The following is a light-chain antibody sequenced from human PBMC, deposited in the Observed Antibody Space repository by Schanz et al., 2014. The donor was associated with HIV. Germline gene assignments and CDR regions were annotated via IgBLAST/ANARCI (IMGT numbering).Light chain of an antibody. J-gene: IGLJ3*02. CDR3: SSYAGSNNFWV. CDR2: DVS. CDR1: SSDVGGYNY. V-gene: IGLV2-11*01. Sequence: QSALTQPRSVSGSPGQSVTISCTGTSSDVGGYNYVSWYQQHPGKAPKLMIYDVSKRPSGVPDRFSGSKSDNTASLTISGLQVEDEADYYCSSYAGSNNFWVFGGGTKLTVL.